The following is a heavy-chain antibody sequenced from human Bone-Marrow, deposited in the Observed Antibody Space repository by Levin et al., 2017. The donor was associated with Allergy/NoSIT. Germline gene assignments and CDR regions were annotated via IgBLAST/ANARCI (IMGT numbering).Heavy chain of an antibody. V-gene: IGHV1-18*01. CDR2: ISAYNCNT. Sequence: GGSLRLSCKASGYTFTSYGISWVRQAPGQGLEWMGWISAYNCNTNYAQKLQGRVTMTTDTSTSTAYMELRSLRSDDTAVYYCARAVTHDPNIGYYGMDVWGQGTTVTVSS. D-gene: IGHD2/OR15-2a*01. CDR3: ARAVTHDPNIGYYGMDV. J-gene: IGHJ6*02. CDR1: GYTFTSYG.